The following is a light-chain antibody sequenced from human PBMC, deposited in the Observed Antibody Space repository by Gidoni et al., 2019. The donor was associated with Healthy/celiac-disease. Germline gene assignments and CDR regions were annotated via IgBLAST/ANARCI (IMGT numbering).Light chain of an antibody. CDR3: AAWDDSLSGFWL. V-gene: IGLV1-47*01. J-gene: IGLJ3*02. Sequence: QSVLTPPPSASGTSGQRVTISCSGSSSNIGSNYVYWYQQLPGTAPKLLIYRNNQRPSGVPDRFSGSKSGTSASLSISGLRSEDEADYYCAAWDDSLSGFWLFGGGTKLTVL. CDR2: RNN. CDR1: SSNIGSNY.